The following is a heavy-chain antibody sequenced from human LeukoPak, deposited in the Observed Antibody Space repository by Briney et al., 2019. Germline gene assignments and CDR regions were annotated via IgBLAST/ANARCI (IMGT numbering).Heavy chain of an antibody. CDR3: ARDPRRGEFLYYYYMDV. V-gene: IGHV3-48*01. CDR2: ISSSSSTI. J-gene: IGHJ6*03. Sequence: GGCLRLSCAASGFTFSSYSMNWVRQAPGKGLEWVSYISSSSSTIYYADSVKGRFTISRDNAKNSLYLQMNSLRAEDTAVYYCARDPRRGEFLYYYYMDVWGKGTTVTVSS. CDR1: GFTFSSYS. D-gene: IGHD3-10*01.